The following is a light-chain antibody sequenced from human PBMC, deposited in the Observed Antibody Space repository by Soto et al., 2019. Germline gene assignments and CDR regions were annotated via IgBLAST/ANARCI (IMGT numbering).Light chain of an antibody. Sequence: DIQMTQSPSSLSASVRDRVTITCRASQSISTNLNWYQQKPGKAPKLLIYYASSLQSGVPSRFSGSGSGTDFTLTISSLQPEDFETYYCQQSYSTPYTFGQGTKVDIK. CDR2: YAS. V-gene: IGKV1-39*01. J-gene: IGKJ2*01. CDR3: QQSYSTPYT. CDR1: QSISTN.